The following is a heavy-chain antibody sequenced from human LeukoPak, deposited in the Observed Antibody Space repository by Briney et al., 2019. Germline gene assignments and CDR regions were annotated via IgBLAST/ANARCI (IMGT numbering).Heavy chain of an antibody. V-gene: IGHV4-34*01. D-gene: IGHD2-2*01. CDR3: ARDFSMRQFDY. Sequence: PSETLSLTCAVYGGSFSGYYWSWIRQPPGKGLEWIGEINHSGSTNYNPSLKSRVTISVDTSKNQFSLKLSSVTAADTAVYYCARDFSMRQFDYWGQGTLVTVSS. CDR1: GGSFSGYY. CDR2: INHSGST. J-gene: IGHJ4*02.